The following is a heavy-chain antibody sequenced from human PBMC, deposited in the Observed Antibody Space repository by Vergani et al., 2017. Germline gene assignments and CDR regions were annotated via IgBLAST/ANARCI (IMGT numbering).Heavy chain of an antibody. D-gene: IGHD3-22*01. CDR2: ISYDGTEK. Sequence: QVQLVESGGGVVQPGGSLRLSCAASGFTFTNYGMHWVRQAPGKGLEWVGVISYDGTEKKYADSVNGRFTISRDNSKNMLYLQMNSLRAEDTAVYYCARLSYDTTPYLQGGYDCWGQGTLVSVSS. CDR1: GFTFTNYG. CDR3: ARLSYDTTPYLQGGYDC. J-gene: IGHJ4*02. V-gene: IGHV3-30*19.